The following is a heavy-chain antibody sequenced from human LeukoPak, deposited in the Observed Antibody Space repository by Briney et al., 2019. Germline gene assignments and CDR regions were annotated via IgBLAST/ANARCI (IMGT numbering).Heavy chain of an antibody. Sequence: PGGSLRLSCTASGFTFGDYAMSWVRQAPGKGLGWVGFIRSKAYGGTTEYAASVKGRFTISRDDSKSIAYLQMNSLKTEDTAVYYCTRDPTPYCSSTSCYQFPGFDYWGQGTLVTVSS. CDR1: GFTFGDYA. V-gene: IGHV3-49*04. CDR2: IRSKAYGGTT. J-gene: IGHJ4*02. D-gene: IGHD2-2*01. CDR3: TRDPTPYCSSTSCYQFPGFDY.